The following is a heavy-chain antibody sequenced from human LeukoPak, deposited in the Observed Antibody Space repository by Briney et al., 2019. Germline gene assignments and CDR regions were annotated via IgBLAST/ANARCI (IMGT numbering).Heavy chain of an antibody. V-gene: IGHV4-39*07. CDR3: ASTSPNTFDY. D-gene: IGHD2-8*01. CDR2: IYYSGST. Sequence: SETLSLTCTVSGGSISSSSYYWGWIRQPPGKGLEWIGSIYYSGSTYYNPSLKSRVTISVDTSKNQFSLKLSSVTAADTAVYYCASTSPNTFDYWGQGTLVTVSS. CDR1: GGSISSSSYY. J-gene: IGHJ4*02.